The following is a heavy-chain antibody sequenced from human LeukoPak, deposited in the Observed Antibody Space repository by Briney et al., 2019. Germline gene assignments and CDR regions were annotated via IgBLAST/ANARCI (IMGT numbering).Heavy chain of an antibody. CDR3: ARGGDDDFDLGDY. J-gene: IGHJ4*02. CDR2: INQDGSAK. V-gene: IGHV3-7*01. Sequence: GGSLRLSCAASRFTFGRYWMSWVRQAPGKGLEWVANINQDGSAKYYVDSVKGRFTISRDNAKNSMYLQMNSLRAEDTAVYYCARGGDDDFDLGDYWGQGTLVTVSS. D-gene: IGHD4-17*01. CDR1: RFTFGRYW.